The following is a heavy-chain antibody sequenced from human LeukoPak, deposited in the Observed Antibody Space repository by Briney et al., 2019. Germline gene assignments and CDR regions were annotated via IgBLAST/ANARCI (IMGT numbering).Heavy chain of an antibody. Sequence: GGSLRLSCAASGFTFDDYGMSWVRQAPGKGLEWVSGINWNGGSTGYADSVKGRFTISRDNAKNSLYLQMNSLRAEDTAVYYCARGGGPVVVAATHDAFDIWGQGTMVTVSS. CDR2: INWNGGST. V-gene: IGHV3-20*04. CDR3: ARGGGPVVVAATHDAFDI. CDR1: GFTFDDYG. D-gene: IGHD2-15*01. J-gene: IGHJ3*02.